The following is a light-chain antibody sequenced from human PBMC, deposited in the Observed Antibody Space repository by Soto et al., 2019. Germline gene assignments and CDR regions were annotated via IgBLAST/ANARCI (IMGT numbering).Light chain of an antibody. CDR3: QQYNAYPWT. Sequence: DIQMTQSPSTLSASLGDRVTITCRASQSISTWLAWYQQKPGRAPKLLIYKPSSLQHDVPSGFSGSESRTEFTLTISSLQPDDYATYYCQQYNAYPWTFGQGSKVEIK. V-gene: IGKV1-5*03. CDR2: KPS. CDR1: QSISTW. J-gene: IGKJ1*01.